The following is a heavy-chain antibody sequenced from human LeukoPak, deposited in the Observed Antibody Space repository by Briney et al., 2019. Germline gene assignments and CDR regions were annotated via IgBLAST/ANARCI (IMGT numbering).Heavy chain of an antibody. CDR1: GFTFSDYY. J-gene: IGHJ4*02. CDR3: ARRDIVVVPAAMGY. D-gene: IGHD2-2*01. CDR2: ISSSGSTI. V-gene: IGHV3-11*01. Sequence: GGSLRLSCAASGFTFSDYYMSWIRQAPGKGLEWVSYISSSGSTIYYADSVKGRFTISRDNAKNSLYLQMNSLRAEDTAVYYCARRDIVVVPAAMGYWGQGTLVTVPS.